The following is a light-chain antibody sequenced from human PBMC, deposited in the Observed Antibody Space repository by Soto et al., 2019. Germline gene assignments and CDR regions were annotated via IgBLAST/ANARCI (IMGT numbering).Light chain of an antibody. CDR1: SSDVGSYHL. V-gene: IGLV2-23*01. Sequence: QSVLTQPASVSGSPGQSITISCTGASSDVGSYHLVSWYQHHPGEVPKLMFYEGTKRPSGVSNRFSASKSGNMASLTISGLQAEDEADYYCCSYAGSSTVFGGGTKLTVL. J-gene: IGLJ3*02. CDR3: CSYAGSSTV. CDR2: EGT.